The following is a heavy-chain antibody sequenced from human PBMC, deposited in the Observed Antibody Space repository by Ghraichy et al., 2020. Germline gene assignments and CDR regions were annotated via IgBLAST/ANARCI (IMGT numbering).Heavy chain of an antibody. V-gene: IGHV4-59*01. CDR2: IYYSGST. CDR1: GGSISSYY. D-gene: IGHD3-16*01. CDR3: ARDWAPGGPFDY. Sequence: GSLRLSCTVSGGSISSYYWSWIRQPPGKGLEWIGYIYYSGSTNYNPSLKSRVTISVDTSKNQFSLKLSSVTAADTAVYYCARDWAPGGPFDYWGQGTLVTVSS. J-gene: IGHJ4*02.